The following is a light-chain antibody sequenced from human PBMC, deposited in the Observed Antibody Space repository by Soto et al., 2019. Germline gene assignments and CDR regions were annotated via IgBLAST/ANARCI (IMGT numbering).Light chain of an antibody. Sequence: QSVLTQPPSASGTPGQRVTIYCSGSNSNIGSNTVNWYQQLPGTAPTLLIYYDNLRPSGVPDRISGSKSGTSASLAISGLQSDYEDDYYCAAWDDRLNGRGFGTGPKVTDL. CDR3: AAWDDRLNGRG. CDR2: YDN. V-gene: IGLV1-44*01. J-gene: IGLJ1*01. CDR1: NSNIGSNT.